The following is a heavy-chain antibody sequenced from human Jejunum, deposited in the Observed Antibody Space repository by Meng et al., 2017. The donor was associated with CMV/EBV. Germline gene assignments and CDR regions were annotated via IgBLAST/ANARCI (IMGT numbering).Heavy chain of an antibody. CDR2: INPGGGST. Sequence: YSFTNYYIHWVRQAPGQEPEWMGIINPGGGSTSYAQKFQGRITVTRDTSTSTVYMELSSLKSDDTAVYYCARVTYTSSWSEAGLEYWGQGTLVTVSS. CDR3: ARVTYTSSWSEAGLEY. V-gene: IGHV1-46*01. D-gene: IGHD6-13*01. CDR1: YSFTNYY. J-gene: IGHJ4*02.